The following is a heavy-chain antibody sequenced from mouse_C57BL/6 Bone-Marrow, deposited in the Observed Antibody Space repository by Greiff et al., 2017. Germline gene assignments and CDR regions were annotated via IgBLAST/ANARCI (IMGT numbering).Heavy chain of an antibody. J-gene: IGHJ2*01. D-gene: IGHD1-1*01. CDR2: IYPSDSET. CDR3: ARRDYGPYFDY. V-gene: IGHV1-61*01. Sequence: QVQLQQSGAELVRPGSSVKLSCKASGYTFTSYWMDWVKQRPGQGLEWIGNIYPSDSETHYNQKFKDKATLTVDKSSSTAYMQLSSLTSEDSAVYYCARRDYGPYFDYWGQGTTLTVSS. CDR1: GYTFTSYW.